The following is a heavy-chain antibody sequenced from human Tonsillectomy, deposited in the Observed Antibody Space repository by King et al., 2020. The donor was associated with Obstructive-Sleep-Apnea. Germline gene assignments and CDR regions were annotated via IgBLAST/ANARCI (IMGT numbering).Heavy chain of an antibody. CDR3: AKDAPLPGIAAAGTPKDAFDI. V-gene: IGHV3-33*06. J-gene: IGHJ3*02. Sequence: VQLVESGGGVVQPGRSLRLSCAASGFTFSSYGMHCVRQAPGKGLEWVAVIWYDGSNKYYADSVKVRFTISRDNSKNTRYLQMNILRAEDTAVYYCAKDAPLPGIAAAGTPKDAFDIWGQGTMVTVSS. CDR2: IWYDGSNK. D-gene: IGHD6-13*01. CDR1: GFTFSSYG.